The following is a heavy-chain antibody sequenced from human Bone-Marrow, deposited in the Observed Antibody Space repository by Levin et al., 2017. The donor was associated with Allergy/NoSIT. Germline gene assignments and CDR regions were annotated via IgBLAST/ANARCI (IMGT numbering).Heavy chain of an antibody. CDR1: GYTFTSYA. V-gene: IGHV7-4-1*01. J-gene: IGHJ6*02. CDR2: INTNTGNP. Sequence: ASVKVSCKASGYTFTSYAMNWVRQAPGQGLEWMGWINTNTGNPTYAQGFTGRFVFSLDTSVSTAYLQICSLKAEDTAVYYCARSLGFTIFGVVTPPIMDGWGQGTTVTVSS. D-gene: IGHD3-3*01. CDR3: ARSLGFTIFGVVTPPIMDG.